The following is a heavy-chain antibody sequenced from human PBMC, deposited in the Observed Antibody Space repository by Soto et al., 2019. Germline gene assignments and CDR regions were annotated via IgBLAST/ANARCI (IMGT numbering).Heavy chain of an antibody. D-gene: IGHD3-9*01. V-gene: IGHV3-23*01. CDR3: AFDMENYYYMDV. CDR1: GFTFSSYA. CDR2: ISGSGGST. J-gene: IGHJ6*03. Sequence: GGSLRLSCAASGFTFSSYAMSWVRQAPGKGLEWVSAISGSGGSTYYADSVKGRFTISRDNAKNSLYLQMNSLRAEDTAVYYCAFDMENYYYMDVWGKGTTVTVSS.